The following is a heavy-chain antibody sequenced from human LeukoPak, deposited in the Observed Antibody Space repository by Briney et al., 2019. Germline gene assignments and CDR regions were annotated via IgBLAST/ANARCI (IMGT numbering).Heavy chain of an antibody. D-gene: IGHD1-7*01. V-gene: IGHV1-18*01. J-gene: IGHJ4*02. Sequence: ASVKVSCKASGDTFIRYGISWVRQAPGQGLEWMGWISTGNGKTNYGQKFQGRVTTTTDTSTGTAYMELRSLRSDDTAMYYCARANNWNYALGYWGQGTLVTVSS. CDR3: ARANNWNYALGY. CDR2: ISTGNGKT. CDR1: GDTFIRYG.